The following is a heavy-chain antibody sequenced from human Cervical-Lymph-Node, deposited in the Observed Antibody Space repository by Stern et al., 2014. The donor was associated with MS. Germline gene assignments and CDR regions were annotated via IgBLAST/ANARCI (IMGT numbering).Heavy chain of an antibody. J-gene: IGHJ3*01. Sequence: QLVESGSRLVKPSQTLSLTCAVSGASISSGGYTWSWIRQSPGKGLEWIGNIYYNGGTPYKPSLKSRVPISEDRFQNQFSLKLPSVTAADTAVYYCARAYYDWGGGFDVWGQGTMVTVTS. CDR3: ARAYYDWGGGFDV. V-gene: IGHV4-30-2*06. D-gene: IGHD3-3*01. CDR2: IYYNGGT. CDR1: GASISSGGYT.